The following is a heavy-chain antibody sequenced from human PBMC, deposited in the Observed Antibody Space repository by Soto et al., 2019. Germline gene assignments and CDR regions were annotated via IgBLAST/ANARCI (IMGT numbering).Heavy chain of an antibody. J-gene: IGHJ5*02. CDR2: IWYDGTRK. D-gene: IGHD6-19*01. V-gene: IGHV3-33*01. CDR1: GFRLRTYG. Sequence: GSLRLCCAASGFRLRTYGMRWLRRAPGKGLEWVAFIWYDGTRKFYANSVKGRSTISKDNSNNILYLQMSGLRAEDTAVYYCARDVVTAVAGSVNWFDPWGQGTLVTVSS. CDR3: ARDVVTAVAGSVNWFDP.